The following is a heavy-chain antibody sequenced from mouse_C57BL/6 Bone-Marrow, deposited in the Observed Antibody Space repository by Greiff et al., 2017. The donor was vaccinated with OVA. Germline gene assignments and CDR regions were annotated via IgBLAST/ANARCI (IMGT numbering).Heavy chain of an antibody. V-gene: IGHV1-15*01. D-gene: IGHD2-5*01. CDR1: GYTFTDYE. CDR2: IDPETGGT. CDR3: IYYSNSFDY. Sequence: VQLQESGAELVRPGASVTLSCKASGYTFTDYEMHWVKQTPVHGLEWIGAIDPETGGTAYNQKFKGKAILTADKSSSTAYMELRSLTSEDSAVYYCIYYSNSFDYWGQGTTLTVSS. J-gene: IGHJ2*01.